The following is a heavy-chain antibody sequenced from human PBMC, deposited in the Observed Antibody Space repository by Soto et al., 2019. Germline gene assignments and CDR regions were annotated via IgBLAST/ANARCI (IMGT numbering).Heavy chain of an antibody. CDR3: ARDGGFYFDY. CDR1: GFTFSDYW. Sequence: EVHLVESGGGLVQPGGSLRLSCAASGFTFSDYWMSWVRQAPGKGLEWVANIKQDGSEKYFVDSVKGRFTTSRDNAKNSLYLQMNRLRAEDTAVYYCARDGGFYFDYWGQGTLVTVSS. V-gene: IGHV3-7*01. CDR2: IKQDGSEK. J-gene: IGHJ4*02. D-gene: IGHD3-10*01.